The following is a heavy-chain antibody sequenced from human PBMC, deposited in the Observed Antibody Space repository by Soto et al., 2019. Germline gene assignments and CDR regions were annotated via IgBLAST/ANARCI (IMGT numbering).Heavy chain of an antibody. CDR2: IKSKTDGGTT. D-gene: IGHD3-22*01. CDR3: TTLHYYDSSGYNY. CDR1: GFTFNNAW. V-gene: IGHV3-15*07. Sequence: VQLVESGGGLVKPGGSLRLSCAASGFTFNNAWMNWVRQAPGKGLEWVGRIKSKTDGGTTDYAAPVKARFTISRDDAKNTLYLQMNSLKTEDTVVYYCTTLHYYDSSGYNYWGQGTLVTVSS. J-gene: IGHJ4*02.